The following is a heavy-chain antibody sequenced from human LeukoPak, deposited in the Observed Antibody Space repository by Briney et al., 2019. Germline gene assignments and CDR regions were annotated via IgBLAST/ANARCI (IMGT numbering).Heavy chain of an antibody. J-gene: IGHJ6*03. V-gene: IGHV4-34*01. CDR2: INHSGST. CDR3: ARDSFGYSYGYNYYYMDV. D-gene: IGHD5-18*01. Sequence: PETLSLTCAVYGGSFSGYYWSWIRQPPGKGLEWIGEINHSGSTNYNPSLKSRVTISVDTSKNQFSLKLSSVTAADTAVYYCARDSFGYSYGYNYYYMDVWGKGTTVTVSS. CDR1: GGSFSGYY.